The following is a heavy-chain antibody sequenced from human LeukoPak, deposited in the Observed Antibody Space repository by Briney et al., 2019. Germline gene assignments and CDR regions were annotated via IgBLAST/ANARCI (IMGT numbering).Heavy chain of an antibody. CDR1: GYTFSSYS. Sequence: GGSLRLSCAASGYTFSSYSINWVRQAPGKGLEWVSSISTTSMHIYYADLVKGRFTISRDNAQNSLFLQMSSLRAEDTAMYYCARGTTDYRRKDLFDVWGQGTMVTVSS. CDR2: ISTTSMHI. J-gene: IGHJ3*01. V-gene: IGHV3-21*01. D-gene: IGHD2/OR15-2a*01. CDR3: ARGTTDYRRKDLFDV.